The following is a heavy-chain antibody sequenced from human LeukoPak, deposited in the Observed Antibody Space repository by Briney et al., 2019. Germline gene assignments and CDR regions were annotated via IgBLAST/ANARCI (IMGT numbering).Heavy chain of an antibody. Sequence: GGSLRHSCAASRFTFSSYSMNWVRQAPGKGLEWVSSISSGSSYKYYADSVKGRFTISRDNAKNSLYLQMNSLRAEDTAVYYCAGSDTTGYIPREWDYWHFDLWGRGTLVSVSS. CDR3: AGSDTTGYIPREWDYWHFDL. CDR1: RFTFSSYS. CDR2: ISSGSSYK. D-gene: IGHD1-1*01. J-gene: IGHJ2*01. V-gene: IGHV3-21*01.